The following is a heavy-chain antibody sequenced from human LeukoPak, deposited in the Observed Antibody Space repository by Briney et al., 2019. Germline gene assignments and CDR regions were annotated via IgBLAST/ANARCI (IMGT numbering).Heavy chain of an antibody. CDR3: ARLLVPYSGSYSPDFWDY. CDR2: IIPIFGTA. J-gene: IGHJ4*02. CDR1: GYTFSSYA. V-gene: IGHV1-69*13. D-gene: IGHD1-26*01. Sequence: GASVKVSCKASGYTFSSYAISWVRQAPGQGLEWMGGIIPIFGTANYAQKFQGRVTITADESTSTAYMELSSLRSEDTAVYYCARLLVPYSGSYSPDFWDYWGQGTLVTVSS.